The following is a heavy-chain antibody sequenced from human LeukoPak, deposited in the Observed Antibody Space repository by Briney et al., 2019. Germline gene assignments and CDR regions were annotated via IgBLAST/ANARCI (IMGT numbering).Heavy chain of an antibody. Sequence: SQTLSLTCTVPGGSISSYYWSWIRQPPGKGLQWIGYIYYSGSTNSNPSLKSRVTISVDTSKNQFSLTLSSVTAADTAVYYCASSYDSSGSSVGYFDYWGQGTLVTVSS. CDR3: ASSYDSSGSSVGYFDY. J-gene: IGHJ4*02. D-gene: IGHD3-22*01. CDR1: GGSISSYY. V-gene: IGHV4-59*01. CDR2: IYYSGST.